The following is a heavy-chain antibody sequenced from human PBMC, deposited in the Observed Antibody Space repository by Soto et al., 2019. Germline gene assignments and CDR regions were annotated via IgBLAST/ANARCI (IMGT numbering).Heavy chain of an antibody. J-gene: IGHJ6*02. CDR2: IYYSGST. V-gene: IGHV4-31*03. CDR1: GGSISSGGYY. Sequence: QVQLQESGPGLVKPSQTLSLTCTVSGGSISSGGYYWSSIRQHPGKGLEWIGYIYYSGSTYYNPSLKSRVTISVDTSKNQFSLKLSSVTAADTAVYYCARGGRRSPGMDVWGQGTTVTVSS. CDR3: ARGGRRSPGMDV.